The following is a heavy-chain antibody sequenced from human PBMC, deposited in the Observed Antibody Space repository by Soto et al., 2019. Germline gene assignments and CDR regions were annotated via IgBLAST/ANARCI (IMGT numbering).Heavy chain of an antibody. CDR1: GGSISSYY. V-gene: IGHV4-59*08. CDR2: IYYSGST. D-gene: IGHD4-17*01. Sequence: QVQLQESGPGLVKPSETLSLTCTVSGGSISSYYWSWIRQPPGKGLEWIGYIYYSGSTNYNPSLKSRVTISVDTSKNQFSLKLSSVTAADTAVYYCARQGVYGDYNYWGQGTLVTVSS. J-gene: IGHJ4*02. CDR3: ARQGVYGDYNY.